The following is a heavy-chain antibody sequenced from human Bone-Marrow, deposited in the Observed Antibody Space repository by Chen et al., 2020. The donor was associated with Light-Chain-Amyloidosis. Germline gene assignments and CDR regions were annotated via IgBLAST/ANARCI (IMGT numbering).Heavy chain of an antibody. V-gene: IGHV4-39*01. CDR1: RDSFISGSYY. J-gene: IGHJ4*02. D-gene: IGHD1-26*01. Sequence: QLQLHDSGPGLLRPSETLSLTCNVSRDSFISGSYYWAWFRQSHGRGREWIGSIYFNGGTDYNPSLKSRVNLSVDTSKSQFSINLRSLTATDTAVYFCARGSGWREDLYWGPGTLVTVSS. CDR2: IYFNGGT. CDR3: ARGSGWREDLY.